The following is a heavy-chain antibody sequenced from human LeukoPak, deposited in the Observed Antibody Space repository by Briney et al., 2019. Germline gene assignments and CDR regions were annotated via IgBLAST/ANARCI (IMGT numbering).Heavy chain of an antibody. V-gene: IGHV3-7*03. Sequence: PGGSLRLSCAASGFIFSSYWMTWVRQAPGKGLEWVANIKQDGSEKYYVDSVKGRFTISRDNAKKSLYLQINSLRTEDTAVYYCATKSGNYYNYWGRGSLVTVSS. D-gene: IGHD1-26*01. CDR2: IKQDGSEK. CDR1: GFIFSSYW. CDR3: ATKSGNYYNY. J-gene: IGHJ4*02.